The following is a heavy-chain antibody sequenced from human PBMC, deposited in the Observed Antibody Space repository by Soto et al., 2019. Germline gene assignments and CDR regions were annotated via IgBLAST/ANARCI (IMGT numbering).Heavy chain of an antibody. J-gene: IGHJ6*03. CDR3: ARHSKSSSPRGDFYYYYMDV. CDR2: IYYSGST. V-gene: IGHV4-59*08. CDR1: GGSISSYY. Sequence: SETLSLTCTVSGGSISSYYWSWIRQPPGKGLEWIGYIYYSGSTNYNPSLKSRVTISVDTSKNQFSLKLSSVTAADTAVYYCARHSKSSSPRGDFYYYYMDVWGKGTTVTVSS. D-gene: IGHD6-6*01.